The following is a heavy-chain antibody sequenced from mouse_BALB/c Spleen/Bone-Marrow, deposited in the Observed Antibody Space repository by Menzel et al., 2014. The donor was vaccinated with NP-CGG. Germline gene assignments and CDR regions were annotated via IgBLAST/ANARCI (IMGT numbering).Heavy chain of an antibody. CDR2: ISSGSGTI. Sequence: EVKVVDSGGGLVQPGGSRKLSCAAFGFTFSSFGMHWSRQAPERGLEWVAYISSGSGTIFYADTVNGRFTISRDNTKNTLFLKMTSLRSEESAMDYCARWGNWGDFDYWGQGTTLTVSS. D-gene: IGHD4-1*01. J-gene: IGHJ2*01. CDR1: GFTFSSFG. V-gene: IGHV5-17*02. CDR3: ARWGNWGDFDY.